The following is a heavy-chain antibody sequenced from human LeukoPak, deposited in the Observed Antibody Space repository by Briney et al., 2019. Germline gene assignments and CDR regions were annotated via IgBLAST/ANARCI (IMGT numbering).Heavy chain of an antibody. CDR2: INAGNGNT. J-gene: IGHJ4*02. CDR3: ARGAYSGPVGFFDY. D-gene: IGHD1-26*01. Sequence: GASVKVSCKASGYTFTSYAMHWVRQAPGQRLEWMGWINAGNGNTKYSQKFQGIVTIARDTSASTAYMELSSLRSEDTAVYYCARGAYSGPVGFFDYWGQGTLVTVSS. V-gene: IGHV1-3*01. CDR1: GYTFTSYA.